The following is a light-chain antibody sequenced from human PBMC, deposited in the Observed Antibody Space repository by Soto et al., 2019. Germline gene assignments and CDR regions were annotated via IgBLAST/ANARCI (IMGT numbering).Light chain of an antibody. CDR2: RNN. V-gene: IGLV1-47*01. CDR1: RSNIGRNY. CDR3: AAWDDTLKGKV. J-gene: IGLJ3*02. Sequence: QSVLTQPPSASGTPGQRVSISCSGSRSNIGRNYVYWYQQLPGTAPKLLIQRNNELPSGVPDRFSGSKSGTSVSLAISGLRSEDEATYYCAAWDDTLKGKVFGGGTQLTVL.